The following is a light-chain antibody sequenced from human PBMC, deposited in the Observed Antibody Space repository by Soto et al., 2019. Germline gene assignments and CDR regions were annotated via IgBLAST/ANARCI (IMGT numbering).Light chain of an antibody. CDR3: QERYSTPAVT. CDR1: QGVSRY. CDR2: ATS. V-gene: IGKV1-39*01. J-gene: IGKJ5*01. Sequence: DIQMTQSPSSLSASAGDSVTITCRASQGVSRYLSWYQHKPGKAPKLLIYATSTLQSGVPARFSGSGSGTEFTLTISTLQAEDFATYFCQERYSTPAVTFGGGTQLEIK.